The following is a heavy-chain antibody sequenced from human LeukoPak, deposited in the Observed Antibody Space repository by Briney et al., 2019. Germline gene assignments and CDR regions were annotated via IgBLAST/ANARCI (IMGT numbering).Heavy chain of an antibody. V-gene: IGHV4-4*02. D-gene: IGHD6-19*01. CDR2: IYHSGST. J-gene: IGHJ5*02. Sequence: SGTLSLTCAVSGGSISSSNWWSWVRQPPGKGLEWIGEIYHSGSTNYNPSLNSRVTISVDKSKNQFSLKLSSVTAADTAVYYCAVAGTGNWFDPWGQGTLVTVSS. CDR3: AVAGTGNWFDP. CDR1: GGSISSSNW.